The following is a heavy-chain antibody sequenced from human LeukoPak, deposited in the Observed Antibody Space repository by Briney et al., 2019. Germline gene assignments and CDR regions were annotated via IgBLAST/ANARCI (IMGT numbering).Heavy chain of an antibody. CDR1: GFTFSNYN. CDR2: ISSSSSYI. V-gene: IGHV3-21*01. CDR3: AISNYYDSSGSFDY. D-gene: IGHD3-22*01. Sequence: GGSLRLSCAASGFTFSNYNMNWVRQAPGKGLEWVSSISSSSSYIYYADSVKGRFTISRDNAKNSLYLQMNSLRAEDTAVYYCAISNYYDSSGSFDYWAREPWSPSPQ. J-gene: IGHJ4*02.